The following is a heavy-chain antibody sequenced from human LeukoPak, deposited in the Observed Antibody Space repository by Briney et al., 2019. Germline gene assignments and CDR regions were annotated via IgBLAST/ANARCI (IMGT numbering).Heavy chain of an antibody. D-gene: IGHD2-21*02. V-gene: IGHV3-21*06. CDR3: ARTAGHYFDY. CDR2: ITSTSDDM. CDR1: GFTFRGYS. Sequence: GGSLRLSCAASGFTFRGYSMNWVRQFPGKGLEWVSFITSTSDDMLYADSVKGRFTISRDNAKNTLYLQMNSLRAEDTAVYFRARTAGHYFDYWGQGSLLTVSS. J-gene: IGHJ4*02.